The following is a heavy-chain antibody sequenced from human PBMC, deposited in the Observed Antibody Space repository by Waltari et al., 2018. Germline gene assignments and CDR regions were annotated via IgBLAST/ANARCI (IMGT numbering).Heavy chain of an antibody. D-gene: IGHD5-18*01. Sequence: QVQLVESGGGVVQPGRPLRLSCAASGFSFSYYGMHWVRQAPGKGLEWGAFMSYDGNSKYYGDSVKGRFTISRDNSKNTLYLQMNSLRAEDTAVYYCATTGYTYGYNYFYMDAWGKGTTVTVSS. J-gene: IGHJ6*03. V-gene: IGHV3-30*03. CDR1: GFSFSYYG. CDR3: ATTGYTYGYNYFYMDA. CDR2: MSYDGNSK.